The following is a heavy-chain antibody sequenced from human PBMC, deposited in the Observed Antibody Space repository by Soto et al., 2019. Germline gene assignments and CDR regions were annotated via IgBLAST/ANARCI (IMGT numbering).Heavy chain of an antibody. CDR2: ISGSTGKT. V-gene: IGHV3-23*01. J-gene: IGHJ6*02. Sequence: GGSLRLSCAASGFTFRTYAMSWVRQAPGKGLEWVSVISGSTGKTYYADSVKGRFTISRDNSKNTLSLQMNSLRGEDTAVCFCAKNRGSGSPYYYNMEVWGQGTMVTVSS. CDR1: GFTFRTYA. D-gene: IGHD3-10*01. CDR3: AKNRGSGSPYYYNMEV.